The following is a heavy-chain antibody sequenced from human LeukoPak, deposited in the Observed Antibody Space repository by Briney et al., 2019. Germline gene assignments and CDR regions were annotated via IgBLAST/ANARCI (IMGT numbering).Heavy chain of an antibody. J-gene: IGHJ4*02. Sequence: SETLSLTCAVYGGSLSGYYWSWIRQPPGKGLEWIGEINHSGSTNYNPSLKSRVTISVDTSKNQFSLKLSSVTAADTAVYYCAGRPRLTYYYDSSGYYHGYFDYWGQGTLVTVSS. D-gene: IGHD3-22*01. V-gene: IGHV4-34*01. CDR3: AGRPRLTYYYDSSGYYHGYFDY. CDR2: INHSGST. CDR1: GGSLSGYY.